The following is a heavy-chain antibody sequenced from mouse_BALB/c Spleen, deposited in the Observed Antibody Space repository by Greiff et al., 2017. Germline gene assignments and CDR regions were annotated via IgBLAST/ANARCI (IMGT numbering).Heavy chain of an antibody. CDR2: IWAGGST. CDR1: GFSLTSYG. D-gene: IGHD2-4*01. J-gene: IGHJ3*01. V-gene: IGHV2-9*02. Sequence: VKLVESGPGLVAPSQSLSITCTVSGFSLTSYGVHWVRQPPGKGLEWLGVIWAGGSTNYNSALMSRLSISKDNSKSQVFLKMNSLQTDDTAMYYCAREDYDDGAYWGQGTLVTVSA. CDR3: AREDYDDGAY.